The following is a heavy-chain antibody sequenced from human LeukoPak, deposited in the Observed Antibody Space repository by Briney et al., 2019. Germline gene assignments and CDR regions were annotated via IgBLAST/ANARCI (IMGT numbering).Heavy chain of an antibody. V-gene: IGHV4-39*01. D-gene: IGHD3-10*01. CDR1: GGSISSSGYL. CDR2: IRYSGST. Sequence: SETLSLTCTVFGGSISSSGYLWGWIRQPPGKGLELIGNIRYSGSTYYNPSLKSRVTISVDTSKNQFSLKLSSVTAADTAVYYCLRSHGAYWGQGTLATVSS. CDR3: LRSHGAY. J-gene: IGHJ4*02.